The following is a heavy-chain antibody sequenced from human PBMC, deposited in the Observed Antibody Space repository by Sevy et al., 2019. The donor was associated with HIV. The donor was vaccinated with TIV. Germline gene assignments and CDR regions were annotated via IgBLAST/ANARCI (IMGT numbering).Heavy chain of an antibody. D-gene: IGHD6-19*01. Sequence: SETLSLTCTVSGGSIPSTSYYWGWIRQPPGKGLEWIGNIYYNGRTYYNPSLKSRVTISVDLSKKQFSLNLTSVTAADTATYYCARLRRLVSNYFDYWGQGALVTVSS. CDR3: ARLRRLVSNYFDY. CDR2: IYYNGRT. CDR1: GGSIPSTSYY. V-gene: IGHV4-39*01. J-gene: IGHJ4*02.